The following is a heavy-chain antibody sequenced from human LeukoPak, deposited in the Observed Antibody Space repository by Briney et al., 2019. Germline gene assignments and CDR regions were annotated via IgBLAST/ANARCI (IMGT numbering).Heavy chain of an antibody. J-gene: IGHJ4*02. Sequence: YLYSRLTPNSLPSLKSRVTISVDTSKNQFSLKLSSVTAADTAVYYCARDDYGDLVYDYWGQGTLVTVSS. V-gene: IGHV4-59*01. CDR2: LYSRLTP. D-gene: IGHD4-17*01. CDR3: ARDDYGDLVYDY.